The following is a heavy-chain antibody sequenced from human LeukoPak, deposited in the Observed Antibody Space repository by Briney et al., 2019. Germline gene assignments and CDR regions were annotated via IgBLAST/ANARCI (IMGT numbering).Heavy chain of an antibody. Sequence: EASVKVSCKASGYTLTELSMHWVRQAPGKGLEWMGGFDPEDGETIYAQKFQGRVTMTEDTSTDTAYMELSSLRSEDTAVYYCATDLGDSSGYYNWFDPWGQGTLVTVSS. J-gene: IGHJ5*02. V-gene: IGHV1-24*01. CDR3: ATDLGDSSGYYNWFDP. D-gene: IGHD3-22*01. CDR1: GYTLTELS. CDR2: FDPEDGET.